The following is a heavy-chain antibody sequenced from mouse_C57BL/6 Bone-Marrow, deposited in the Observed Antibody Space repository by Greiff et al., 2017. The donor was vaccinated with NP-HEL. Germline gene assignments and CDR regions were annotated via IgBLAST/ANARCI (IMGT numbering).Heavy chain of an antibody. CDR1: GYTFTSYW. Sequence: VQLQQSGAELVMPGASVKLSCKASGYTFTSYWMHWVKQRPGQGLEWIGEIDPSDSYTNYNQKFKGKSTLTVDKSSSTAYMQLSSLTSEDSAVYYCARRRHWYFDVGGTGTTVTVSS. CDR3: ARRRHWYFDV. V-gene: IGHV1-69*01. CDR2: IDPSDSYT. J-gene: IGHJ1*03. D-gene: IGHD3-2*01.